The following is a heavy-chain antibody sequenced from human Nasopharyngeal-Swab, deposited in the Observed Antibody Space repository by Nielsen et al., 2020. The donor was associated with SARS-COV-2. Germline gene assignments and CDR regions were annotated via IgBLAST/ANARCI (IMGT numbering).Heavy chain of an antibody. CDR3: ARGNLEWLFVHYYYYGMDV. Sequence: ASVKVSCKASGYTFTSYAMNWVRHAPGEGLEWMGWINTNTGNPTYAQGFTGRFVFFLDTSVSTAYLQISSLKAEDTAVYYCARGNLEWLFVHYYYYGMDVWGQGTTVTVSS. V-gene: IGHV7-4-1*02. J-gene: IGHJ6*02. CDR2: INTNTGNP. CDR1: GYTFTSYA. D-gene: IGHD3-3*01.